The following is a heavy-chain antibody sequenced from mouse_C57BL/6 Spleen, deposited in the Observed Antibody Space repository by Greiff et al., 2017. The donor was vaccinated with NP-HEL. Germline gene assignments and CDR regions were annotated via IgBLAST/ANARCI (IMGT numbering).Heavy chain of an antibody. J-gene: IGHJ4*01. V-gene: IGHV1-64*01. CDR1: GYTFTSYW. CDR3: ARDRYSNYAMDY. D-gene: IGHD2-5*01. Sequence: VQLQQPGAELVKPGASVKLSCTASGYTFTSYWMHWVRQRPGQGLEWIGMIHPNSGSTNYNEKFKSKATLTVDKSSSTAYMQLSSLTSEDSAVYYCARDRYSNYAMDYWGQGTSVTVSS. CDR2: IHPNSGST.